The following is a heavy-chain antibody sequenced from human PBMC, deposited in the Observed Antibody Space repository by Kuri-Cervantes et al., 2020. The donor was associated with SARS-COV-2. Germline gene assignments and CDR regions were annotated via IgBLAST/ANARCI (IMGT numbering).Heavy chain of an antibody. J-gene: IGHJ6*03. D-gene: IGHD2-2*02. V-gene: IGHV1-18*01. CDR3: ASRYCSSTSCYRGDYYYYYMDV. CDR1: GYNFRTYG. CDR2: ISTFNGNT. Sequence: ASVKVSCKASGYNFRTYGITWVRQAPGRGLEWMGWISTFNGNTNYAQILQGRMTMTTDTSTSTAYMELSSLRSEDTAVYYCASRYCSSTSCYRGDYYYYYMDVWGKGTTVTVSS.